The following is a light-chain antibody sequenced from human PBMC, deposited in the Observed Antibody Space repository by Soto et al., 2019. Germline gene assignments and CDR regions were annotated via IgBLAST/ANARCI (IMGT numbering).Light chain of an antibody. CDR2: GAS. CDR3: QQDGSSPPIT. Sequence: EIVLTQSPGTLSLSPRERATLSCRASQSVSSTYLAWYQQKPGQAPRLLIYGASTRATGIPDRFSGSGSGTDFSLTISRLEPEDFAVYYCQQDGSSPPITFGQGTRLEIK. J-gene: IGKJ5*01. V-gene: IGKV3-20*01. CDR1: QSVSSTY.